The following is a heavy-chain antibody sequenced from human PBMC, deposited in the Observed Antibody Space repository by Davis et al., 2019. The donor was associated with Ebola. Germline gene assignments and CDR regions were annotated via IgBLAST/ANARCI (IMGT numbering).Heavy chain of an antibody. V-gene: IGHV1-2*02. CDR2: INPNSGGT. CDR1: GYTFTGYY. J-gene: IGHJ3*02. CDR3: ATDLWRVGAFDI. Sequence: ASVKVSCKASGYTFTGYYMHWVRQAPGQGLEWMGWINPNSGGTNYAQKFQGRVTMTRDTSISTAYMELSSLRSEDTAVYYCATDLWRVGAFDIWGQGTMVTVSS. D-gene: IGHD6-19*01.